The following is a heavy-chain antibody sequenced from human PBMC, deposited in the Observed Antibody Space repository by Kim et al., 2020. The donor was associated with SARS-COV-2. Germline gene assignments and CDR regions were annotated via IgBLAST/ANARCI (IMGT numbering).Heavy chain of an antibody. D-gene: IGHD6-19*01. CDR3: AKVTSGSSGWFECIQR. J-gene: IGHJ1*01. CDR2: IRQSGGNT. V-gene: IGHV3-23*01. Sequence: GGSLRLSCAASGFTFNSYAMSWVRQAPGKGLEWVSGIRQSGGNTEYADSVKGRFSISRDNSKNTLYLQMNRLRAEDTAVYYCAKVTSGSSGWFECIQRWGQGTLVTVSS. CDR1: GFTFNSYA.